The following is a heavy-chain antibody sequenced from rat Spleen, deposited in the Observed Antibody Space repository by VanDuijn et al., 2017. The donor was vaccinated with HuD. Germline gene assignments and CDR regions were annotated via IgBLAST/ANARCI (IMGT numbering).Heavy chain of an antibody. J-gene: IGHJ4*01. CDR3: GKDMNYYSTYPFYVMGD. V-gene: IGHV5-58*01. CDR1: GFTFSSYW. Sequence: EVQLVETGGGLVQPGRSLKLSCVASGFTFSSYWMYWIRQAPGKGLEWVSSISPDGGSTYYPDSVKGRFTISRNNAENTVYLQMNSLRSEDTATYYCGKDMNYYSTYPFYVMGDWGQGASVTVSS. CDR2: ISPDGGST. D-gene: IGHD1-2*01.